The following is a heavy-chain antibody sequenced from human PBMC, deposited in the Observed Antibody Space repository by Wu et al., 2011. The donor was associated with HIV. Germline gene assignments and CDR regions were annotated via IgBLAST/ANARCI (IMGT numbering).Heavy chain of an antibody. V-gene: IGHV1-8*01. CDR1: GYTFTRYD. Sequence: QVQLVQSGAEVKKPGASVKVACMTSGYTFTRYDINWIRQAAGQGLEWMGWMNPKRGDTDLSLKFQGRITLTRNTSISTVYMELSGLKSEDTAVYYCARGGLVGSIPEFDYWGQGTLVTVSS. J-gene: IGHJ4*02. CDR2: MNPKRGDT. CDR3: ARGGLVGSIPEFDY. D-gene: IGHD1-26*01.